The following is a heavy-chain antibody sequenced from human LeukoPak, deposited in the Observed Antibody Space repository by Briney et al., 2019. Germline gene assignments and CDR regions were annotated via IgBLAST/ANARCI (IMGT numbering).Heavy chain of an antibody. V-gene: IGHV1-2*02. CDR2: INPNSGGT. CDR1: GYTFTGYY. CDR3: AVPPDNVRVPSAIHERGAYNWFDP. Sequence: ASVKVSCKASGYTFTGYYMHWVRQAPGQGLEWMGWINPNSGGTNYAQKFQGRVTMTRDTSISTAYMELSRLRSDDTAVYYCAVPPDNVRVPSAIHERGAYNWFDPWGQGTLVTVSS. D-gene: IGHD2-2*02. J-gene: IGHJ5*02.